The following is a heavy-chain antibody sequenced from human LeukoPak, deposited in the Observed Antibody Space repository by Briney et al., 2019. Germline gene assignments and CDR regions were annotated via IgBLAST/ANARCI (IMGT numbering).Heavy chain of an antibody. CDR3: AREEYFQDSNGYSYYFHS. V-gene: IGHV4-4*07. J-gene: IGHJ4*02. CDR2: IYKSGST. Sequence: SETLSLTCTVSGGSIGWDYWSWIRQSAGKGLEWIRRIYKSGSTNYNPSFRSRVTMSVDTSKNQFSLNVTSVTAADTAVYYCAREEYFQDSNGYSYYFHSWGQGSLVTVSS. CDR1: GGSIGWDY. D-gene: IGHD3-22*01.